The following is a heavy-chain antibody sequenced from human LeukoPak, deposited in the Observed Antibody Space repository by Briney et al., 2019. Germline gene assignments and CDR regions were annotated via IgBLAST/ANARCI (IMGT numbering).Heavy chain of an antibody. V-gene: IGHV3-7*04. CDR3: VRGDWYFES. J-gene: IGHJ4*02. CDR2: VNRDGTEK. Sequence: PGGSLRLSCVTSGFNFSDSRMTWFRKAPGKGLQWVANVNRDGTEKHFLDSVEGRFTISRDNAKKSLYLQMSSLRPQDTAVYFCVRGDWYFESWGQGTLVTVSS. CDR1: GFNFSDSR. D-gene: IGHD2-21*01.